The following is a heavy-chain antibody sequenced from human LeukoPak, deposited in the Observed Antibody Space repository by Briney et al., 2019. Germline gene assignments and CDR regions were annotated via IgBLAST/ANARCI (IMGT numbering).Heavy chain of an antibody. V-gene: IGHV3-48*04. D-gene: IGHD3-3*01. CDR2: TSSGSGTI. CDR1: GFTFSSYS. Sequence: PGGSLRLSCAASGFTFSSYSMNWVRQAPGKGLEYVSYTSSGSGTIYYADSVKGRFTISRDNAKNSLYLQMNTLRPEDTAVYYCARERQNKDFWSGGDYWGQGTLVTVSS. J-gene: IGHJ4*02. CDR3: ARERQNKDFWSGGDY.